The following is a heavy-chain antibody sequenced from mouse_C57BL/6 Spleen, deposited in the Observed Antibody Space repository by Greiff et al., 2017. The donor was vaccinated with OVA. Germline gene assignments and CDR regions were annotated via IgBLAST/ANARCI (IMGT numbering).Heavy chain of an antibody. J-gene: IGHJ2*01. V-gene: IGHV1-66*01. D-gene: IGHD1-1*01. CDR3: ARGDYYGSSLYYFDY. CDR2: IYPGSGNT. CDR1: GYSFTSYY. Sequence: VQLQQSGPELVKPGASVKISCKASGYSFTSYYIHWVKQRPGQGLEWIGWIYPGSGNTKYNEKFKGKATLTADTSSSTAYMQLSSLTSEDSAVYYCARGDYYGSSLYYFDYWGQGTTLTVSS.